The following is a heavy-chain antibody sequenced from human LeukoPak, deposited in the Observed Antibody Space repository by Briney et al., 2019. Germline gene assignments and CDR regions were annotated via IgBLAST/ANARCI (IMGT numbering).Heavy chain of an antibody. Sequence: PSETLSLTCTVSGYSISSGYHWGWIRQPPGKGLEWIGNIYRSGSTYYNPSLKSRVTISVNTSKNQFSLKLSSVTAADTAVYYCARGLYYSSTSCYYYYYYYMDVWGKGTTVTVSS. CDR1: GYSISSGYH. CDR3: ARGLYYSSTSCYYYYYYYMDV. V-gene: IGHV4-38-2*02. J-gene: IGHJ6*03. D-gene: IGHD2-2*01. CDR2: IYRSGST.